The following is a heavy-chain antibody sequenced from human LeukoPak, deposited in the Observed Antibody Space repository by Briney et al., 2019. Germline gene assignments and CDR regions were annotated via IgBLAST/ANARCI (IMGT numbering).Heavy chain of an antibody. CDR1: GYTFTSYG. CDR3: ARRSLWLGEFSFDP. D-gene: IGHD3-10*01. CDR2: ISAYNGNT. V-gene: IGHV1-18*01. J-gene: IGHJ5*02. Sequence: GASVKVSCKASGYTFTSYGISWVRQAPGQGLEWMGWISAYNGNTNYAQKLQGRVTMTTDTSTSTAYMELRSLRSDDTAVYYCARRSLWLGEFSFDPWGQGTLVTVSS.